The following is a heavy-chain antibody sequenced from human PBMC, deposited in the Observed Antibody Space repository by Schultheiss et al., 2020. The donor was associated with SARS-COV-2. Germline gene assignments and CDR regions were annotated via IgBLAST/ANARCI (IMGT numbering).Heavy chain of an antibody. CDR2: VSSSSGYI. CDR1: GFPFNNHS. V-gene: IGHV3-21*01. CDR3: ATDRVGPTTDFDR. J-gene: IGHJ4*02. D-gene: IGHD1-26*01. Sequence: GESLKISCAASGFPFNNHSMDWVRQAPGKGLEWVSSVSSSSGYIYYADSVKGRFTISRDNAKNSLYLQMNSLRAEDTAVYFCATDRVGPTTDFDRWGQGTLVTVSS.